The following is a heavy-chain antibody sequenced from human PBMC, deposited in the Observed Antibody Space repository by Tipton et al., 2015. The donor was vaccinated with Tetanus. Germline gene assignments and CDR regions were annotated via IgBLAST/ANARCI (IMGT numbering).Heavy chain of an antibody. V-gene: IGHV4-31*02. D-gene: IGHD6-13*01. J-gene: IGHJ4*02. CDR2: IDYRGNT. CDR3: AREPAATGTSLFDY. CDR1: GDSIDGGFKN. Sequence: LRLSCTVSGDSIDGGFKNWGWIRQQPGKGLEWIGYIDYRGNTYYNPSLRRRVTFSFDTSENQFSLKLTSVTAADTAVYYCAREPAATGTSLFDYWGQGALVTVSS.